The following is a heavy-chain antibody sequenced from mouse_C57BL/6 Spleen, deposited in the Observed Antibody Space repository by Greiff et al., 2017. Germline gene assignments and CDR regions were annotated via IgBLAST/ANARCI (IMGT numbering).Heavy chain of an antibody. V-gene: IGHV14-2*01. CDR3: ALYDYDGDHMSMCY. J-gene: IGHJ4*01. Sequence: EVKLQESGAELVKPGASVKLSCTASGFNIKDYYMHWVKQRNEQGLEGIGRSDPEDGETKYAPKFQGKATISADTSSNTAYLQLISLTSEDTAVYYCALYDYDGDHMSMCYWGQGTSVTVSS. CDR2: SDPEDGET. CDR1: GFNIKDYY. D-gene: IGHD2-4*01.